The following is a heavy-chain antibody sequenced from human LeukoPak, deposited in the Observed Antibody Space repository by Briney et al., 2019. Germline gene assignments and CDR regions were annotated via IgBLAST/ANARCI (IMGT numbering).Heavy chain of an antibody. Sequence: PGGSLRLSCAASGFTFSSYEMNWVRRAPGKGLEWVSYISSSGSTIYYADSVKGRFTISRDNAKNSLYLQMNSLRAEDTAVYYCASDSSSSATPASYYGMDVWGQGTTVTVSS. V-gene: IGHV3-48*03. CDR1: GFTFSSYE. CDR3: ASDSSSSATPASYYGMDV. J-gene: IGHJ6*02. CDR2: ISSSGSTI. D-gene: IGHD6-13*01.